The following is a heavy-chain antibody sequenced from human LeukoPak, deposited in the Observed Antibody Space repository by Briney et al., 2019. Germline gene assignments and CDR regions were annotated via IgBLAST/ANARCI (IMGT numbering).Heavy chain of an antibody. D-gene: IGHD3-10*01. CDR1: GFTFSRYS. Sequence: GGSLRLSCGASGFTFSRYSMNWVRQAPGKGLQWVSAISGGRTYYADSVKGRFTISRDNSKNTVFLQMDSLRAEDTAVYYCAKDRFGIDPWGQGTRVTVSS. CDR3: AKDRFGIDP. CDR2: ISGGRT. V-gene: IGHV3-23*01. J-gene: IGHJ5*02.